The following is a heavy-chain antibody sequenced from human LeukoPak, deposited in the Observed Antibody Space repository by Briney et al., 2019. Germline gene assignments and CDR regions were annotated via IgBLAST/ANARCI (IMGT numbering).Heavy chain of an antibody. CDR2: IYTSGST. J-gene: IGHJ4*02. CDR1: GGSISSGSYY. Sequence: SETLSLTCTVSGGSISSGSYYWSWIRQPAGKGLEWIGRIYTSGSTNYNPSLKSRVTISVDTSKNQFSLKLSSATAADTAVYYCARGTESAGYLFDYWGQGTLVTVSS. CDR3: ARGTESAGYLFDY. V-gene: IGHV4-61*02. D-gene: IGHD6-25*01.